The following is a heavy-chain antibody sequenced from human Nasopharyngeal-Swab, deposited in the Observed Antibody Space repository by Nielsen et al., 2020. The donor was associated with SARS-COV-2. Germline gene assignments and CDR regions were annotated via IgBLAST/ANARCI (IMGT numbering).Heavy chain of an antibody. J-gene: IGHJ6*02. CDR1: GFTFSSYE. D-gene: IGHD2-2*01. CDR3: ARDCSSTRCYVYYYSSHLSF. Sequence: GGSLRLSCAASGFTFSSYEMNWVRQAPGKGLEWVSYISSSGSTIYYADSVKGRFTISRDNAKHSLYLQMNSLRSEDTAFYYFARDCSSTRCYVYYYSSHLSFWGQGTTVTVSS. V-gene: IGHV3-48*03. CDR2: ISSSGSTI.